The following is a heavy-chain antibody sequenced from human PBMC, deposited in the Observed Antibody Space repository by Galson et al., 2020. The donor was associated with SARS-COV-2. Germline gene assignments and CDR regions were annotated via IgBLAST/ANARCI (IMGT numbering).Heavy chain of an antibody. CDR3: ARGHYEISKMVIVCTGGAFYFDF. Sequence: SETLSLTCAVYGESFSGHYWSWIRQPPGKGLEWIGEIDQSGSVNYSPSLKSRVTISADTSKNQSSLKLRSMTAADRGVYYCARGHYEISKMVIVCTGGAFYFDFWGQGTLVTVSS. CDR2: IDQSGSV. D-gene: IGHD2-8*02. J-gene: IGHJ4*02. V-gene: IGHV4-34*01. CDR1: GESFSGHY.